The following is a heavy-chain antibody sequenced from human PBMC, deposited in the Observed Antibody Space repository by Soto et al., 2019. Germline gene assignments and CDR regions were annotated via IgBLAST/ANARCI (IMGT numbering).Heavy chain of an antibody. Sequence: QVQLVQSGAEVKKPGASVKVSCKASGYTFTSYGISWVRQAPGQGLEWMGWISAYNGNTNYAQKLQGRVTMTTDTSTSTADMELRSLRSDDTAVYYCARDRPRWFGEGSWFDPWGQGTLVTVSS. V-gene: IGHV1-18*01. CDR2: ISAYNGNT. CDR1: GYTFTSYG. CDR3: ARDRPRWFGEGSWFDP. D-gene: IGHD3-10*01. J-gene: IGHJ5*02.